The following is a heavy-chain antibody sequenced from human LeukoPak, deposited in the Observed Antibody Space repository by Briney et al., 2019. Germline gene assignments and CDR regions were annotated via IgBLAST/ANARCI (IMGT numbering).Heavy chain of an antibody. CDR2: MYKSGST. CDR3: ARGDRGSYYGSGDEYFDV. Sequence: GESLTLSCAASGFTVNSRYMAWVRQPQGKGLEWLSIMYKSGSTANADSVKGRFTISRDSSRNTLHLQMAGLRGEGTAGDYCARGDRGSYYGSGDEYFDVWGQGTRVTVAS. V-gene: IGHV3-53*03. D-gene: IGHD3-10*01. CDR1: GFTVNSRY. J-gene: IGHJ4*02.